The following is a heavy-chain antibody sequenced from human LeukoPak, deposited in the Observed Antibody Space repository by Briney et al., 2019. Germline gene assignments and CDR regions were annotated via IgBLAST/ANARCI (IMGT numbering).Heavy chain of an antibody. CDR3: ARGASKYDFWSGYQPNWFGP. CDR2: MNPNSGNT. Sequence: GASVKVSCKASGGTFSSYAISWVRQATGQGLEWMGWMNPNSGNTGYAQKFQGRVTMTRNTSISTAYMELSSLRSEDTAVYYCARGASKYDFWSGYQPNWFGPWGQGTLVTVSS. V-gene: IGHV1-8*02. J-gene: IGHJ5*02. D-gene: IGHD3-3*01. CDR1: GGTFSSYA.